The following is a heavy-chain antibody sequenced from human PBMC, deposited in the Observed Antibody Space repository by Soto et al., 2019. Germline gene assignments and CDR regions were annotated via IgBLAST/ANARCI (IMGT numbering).Heavy chain of an antibody. V-gene: IGHV5-10-1*01. CDR1: GYSFAGYW. Sequence: GESLKISCKGSGYSFAGYWITWVRQKPGKGLEWMGRIDPSDSQTYYSPSFRGHVTISVTKSITTVFLQWSSLRASDSAMYYCARQIYDSDTGPNFQYYFDSWGQGTPVTVSS. J-gene: IGHJ4*02. CDR3: ARQIYDSDTGPNFQYYFDS. D-gene: IGHD3-22*01. CDR2: IDPSDSQT.